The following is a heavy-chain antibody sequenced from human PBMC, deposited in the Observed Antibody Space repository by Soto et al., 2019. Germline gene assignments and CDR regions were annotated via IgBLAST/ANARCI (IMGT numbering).Heavy chain of an antibody. CDR1: GFTFSDYA. V-gene: IGHV3-30-3*01. Sequence: QVQLVESGGGVVQPGRSLRLSCSASGFTFSDYAINWVRQAPGKGLEWVASISGDGINKYIADSVKGRFIISRDNSKNTLLRQMSSLGPEDTAVYYCARRLTPSVTAMGYWGQGTLVTVSS. CDR2: ISGDGINK. CDR3: ARRLTPSVTAMGY. J-gene: IGHJ4*02. D-gene: IGHD2-21*02.